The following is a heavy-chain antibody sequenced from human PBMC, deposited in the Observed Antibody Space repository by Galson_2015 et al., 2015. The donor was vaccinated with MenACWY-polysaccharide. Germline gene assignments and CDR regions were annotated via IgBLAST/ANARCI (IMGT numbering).Heavy chain of an antibody. V-gene: IGHV3-23*01. CDR2: ISGGGGST. CDR3: AKVTYGSGSYYPYAMDV. D-gene: IGHD3-10*01. CDR1: KFTFSDYA. J-gene: IGHJ6*02. Sequence: SLRLSCAASKFTFSDYAMSWVRQAPGKGLEWVSAISGGGGSTFYADSVRGRFTISRDNSKNTLYLQMNSLRAEDTAVFYCAKVTYGSGSYYPYAMDVWGQGTTVTVSS.